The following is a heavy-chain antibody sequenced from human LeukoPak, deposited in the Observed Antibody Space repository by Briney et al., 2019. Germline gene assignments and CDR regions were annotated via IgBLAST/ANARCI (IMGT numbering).Heavy chain of an antibody. CDR2: ISPSGGST. CDR1: GYTFTSNY. J-gene: IGHJ4*02. Sequence: ASVKVSCKAFGYTFTSNYMHWVRQAPGQGPEWMGVISPSGGSTTYAQKFQGRVTMTRNTSISTAYMELSSLRSEDTAVYYCARGKSDYWGQGTLVTVSS. CDR3: ARGKSDY. V-gene: IGHV1-46*01.